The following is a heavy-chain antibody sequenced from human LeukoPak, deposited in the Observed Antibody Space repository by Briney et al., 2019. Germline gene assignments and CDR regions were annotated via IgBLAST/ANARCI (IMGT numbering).Heavy chain of an antibody. Sequence: ASVKVSCKASGYTFTSYDINWVRQATGLGLEWMGWMNPNSGNTGYAQKFQGRVTMTRNTSISTAYMELSSLRSEDTAVYYCARGYYFKARSNAFDIWGQGTMVTVSS. V-gene: IGHV1-8*01. CDR2: MNPNSGNT. J-gene: IGHJ3*02. CDR1: GYTFTSYD. CDR3: ARGYYFKARSNAFDI. D-gene: IGHD3-22*01.